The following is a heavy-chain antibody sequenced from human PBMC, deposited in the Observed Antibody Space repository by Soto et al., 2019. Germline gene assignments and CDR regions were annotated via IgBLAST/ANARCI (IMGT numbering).Heavy chain of an antibody. Sequence: PXESLKVSCKSSGNNFHSYGVALVLKMPGRGLEWMGIIYADDSDTRYSPSFQGQVTISVDKSINTTYLQWSSLKASDTAMYYCARSGKEFTRSFWFDPWGQGTWVTVSS. D-gene: IGHD2-2*01. J-gene: IGHJ5*02. CDR3: ARSGKEFTRSFWFDP. V-gene: IGHV5-51*01. CDR2: IYADDSDT. CDR1: GNNFHSYG.